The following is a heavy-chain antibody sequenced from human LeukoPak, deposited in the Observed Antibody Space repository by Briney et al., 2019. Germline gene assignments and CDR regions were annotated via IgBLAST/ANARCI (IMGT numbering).Heavy chain of an antibody. J-gene: IGHJ4*02. CDR1: GFTFSNYS. CDR2: MNQDGSEK. D-gene: IGHD1-26*01. CDR3: ATKDAYSFDY. Sequence: GGSLRLSCAASGFTFSNYSMNWVRQAPGKGLEWVANMNQDGSEKYYVDSVKGRFTISRDNAKNSLFLQMNSLRAEDTAVYYCATKDAYSFDYWGQGTLVTVSS. V-gene: IGHV3-7*01.